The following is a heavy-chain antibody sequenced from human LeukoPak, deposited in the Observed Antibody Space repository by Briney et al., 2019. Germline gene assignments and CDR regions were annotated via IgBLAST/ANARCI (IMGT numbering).Heavy chain of an antibody. CDR3: AREAPSIAAFDY. J-gene: IGHJ4*02. CDR1: GGSFSGYS. V-gene: IGHV4-34*01. D-gene: IGHD6-6*01. Sequence: SETLSLTCAVYGGSFSGYSWSWIRQPPGKGLEWIGEINQSGSTNYNPSLKSRVTISVDTSKNQFSLKLSSVTAADTAVYYCAREAPSIAAFDYWGQGTLVTVSS. CDR2: INQSGST.